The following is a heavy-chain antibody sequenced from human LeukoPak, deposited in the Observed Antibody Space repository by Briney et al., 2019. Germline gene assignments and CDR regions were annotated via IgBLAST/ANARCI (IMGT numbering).Heavy chain of an antibody. CDR1: GFTFSSYS. D-gene: IGHD1-26*01. CDR3: ARDRNSGSYFPGAFDI. V-gene: IGHV3-21*05. Sequence: PGGSLRLSCAASGFTFSSYSMNWVRQAPGKGLEWVSYISSSSSYIYYADSVKGRFTISRDNAKNSLYLQMNSLRAEDTAVYYCARDRNSGSYFPGAFDIWGQGTMVTVSS. CDR2: ISSSSSYI. J-gene: IGHJ3*02.